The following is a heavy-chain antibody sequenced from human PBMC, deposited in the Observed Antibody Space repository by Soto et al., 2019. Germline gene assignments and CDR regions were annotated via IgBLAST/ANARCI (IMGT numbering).Heavy chain of an antibody. D-gene: IGHD4-4*01. CDR2: IIPFIGTA. CDR3: GRVVMTTGPGSYDYGMDA. J-gene: IGHJ6*01. Sequence: SLKFSCKASGSPFSSYAISGVRHDPRQGLEWMGRIIPFIGTANYAQKFQGRVTITAGESTSRAYMELTSVRSEDTAVYYRGRVVMTTGPGSYDYGMDAWGEAT. CDR1: GSPFSSYA. V-gene: IGHV1-69*11.